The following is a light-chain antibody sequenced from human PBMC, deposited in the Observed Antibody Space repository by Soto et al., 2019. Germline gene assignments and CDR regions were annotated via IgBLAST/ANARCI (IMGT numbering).Light chain of an antibody. V-gene: IGKV3-20*01. Sequence: EIVMTQSPAPLSTSPGERATLSCRASQSVGSNLAWYQQTPGQAPRLIIYDASSRAAGIPARFSGSWSGTDCALTISRLEPEDVAVYYCQQYGSSPLTFCQGTRLEIK. CDR2: DAS. J-gene: IGKJ5*01. CDR1: QSVGSN. CDR3: QQYGSSPLT.